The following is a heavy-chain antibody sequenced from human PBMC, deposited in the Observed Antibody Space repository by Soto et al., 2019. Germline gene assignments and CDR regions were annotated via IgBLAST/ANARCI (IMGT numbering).Heavy chain of an antibody. CDR2: IKSKTDGGTT. D-gene: IGHD2-2*01. CDR1: GFTFSNAW. V-gene: IGHV3-15*01. J-gene: IGHJ3*02. Sequence: GGSLRLSCAASGFTFSNAWMSWVRQAPGKGLEWVGRIKSKTDGGTTDYAAPVKGRFTISRDDSKNTLYLQMNSLKTEDTAVYYCTTGQMPVESDAFDIWGQGTMVTVSS. CDR3: TTGQMPVESDAFDI.